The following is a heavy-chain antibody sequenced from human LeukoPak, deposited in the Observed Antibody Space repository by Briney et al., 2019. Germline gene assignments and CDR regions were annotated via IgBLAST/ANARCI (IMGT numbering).Heavy chain of an antibody. D-gene: IGHD3-10*01. V-gene: IGHV3-23*01. CDR3: AKQSITMVRGVIGYFDY. CDR1: GFTFSSYA. J-gene: IGHJ4*02. Sequence: TGGSLRLSCAASGFTFSSYAMSWVRQAPGKELERVSAISGSGGSTYYADSVKGRFTISRDNSKNTLYPQMNSLRAEDTAVYYCAKQSITMVRGVIGYFDYWGQGTLVTVSS. CDR2: ISGSGGST.